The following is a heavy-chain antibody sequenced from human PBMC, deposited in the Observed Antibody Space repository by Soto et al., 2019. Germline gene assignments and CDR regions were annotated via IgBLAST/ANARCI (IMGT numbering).Heavy chain of an antibody. Sequence: EVQLLESGGGLGQPGGSLRLSCAASGVTFNSSAMNWVRQAPGKGLEWVSTISNTGGGKFYADSVKGRFTISRDNSKNTLYLQMHSLRADDTAVYFCAIGRHKTSGSDTWFDPWGRGTLVTVSS. CDR3: AIGRHKTSGSDTWFDP. D-gene: IGHD3-22*01. V-gene: IGHV3-23*01. CDR1: GVTFNSSA. CDR2: ISNTGGGK. J-gene: IGHJ5*02.